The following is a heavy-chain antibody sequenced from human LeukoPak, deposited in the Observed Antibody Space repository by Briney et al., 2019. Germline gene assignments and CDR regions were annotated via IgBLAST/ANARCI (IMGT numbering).Heavy chain of an antibody. CDR1: GGSFSGYY. CDR2: IYYSGST. Sequence: PSETLSLTCAVYGGSFSGYYWGWIRQPPGKGLEWIGSIYYSGSTYYNPSLKSRVTISVDTSKNQFSLKLSSVTAADTAVYYCASGWVVIRDAFDIWGQGTMVTISS. D-gene: IGHD3-22*01. V-gene: IGHV4-34*01. J-gene: IGHJ3*02. CDR3: ASGWVVIRDAFDI.